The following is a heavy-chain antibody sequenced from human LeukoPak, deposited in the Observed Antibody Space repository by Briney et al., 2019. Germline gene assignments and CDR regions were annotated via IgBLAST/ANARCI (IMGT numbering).Heavy chain of an antibody. CDR3: ARDLGDYYATSGIFHL. CDR1: GFIFSSYP. CDR2: ISYTGSDK. D-gene: IGHD3-22*01. J-gene: IGHJ5*02. Sequence: PGKSLRLSCAASGFIFSSYPMHWVGQAPGKGLAWVSVISYTGSDKYFADSVKGRFTISRDNSKNTLYLQMNSLRTEDTAAYYCARDLGDYYATSGIFHLWGQGTLVNVSS. V-gene: IGHV3-30*01.